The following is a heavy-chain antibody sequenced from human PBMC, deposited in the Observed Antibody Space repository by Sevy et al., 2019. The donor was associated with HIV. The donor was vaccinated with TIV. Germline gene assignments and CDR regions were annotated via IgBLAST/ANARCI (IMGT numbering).Heavy chain of an antibody. J-gene: IGHJ3*02. CDR1: GFTFGNYW. Sequence: GGSLRLSCAASGFTFGNYWMHWVRQAPGKGLEWVGRIKSKTDGGTTDYAAPVKGRFTISTDESKNTLYLQMNSLKTEDTAVYYCTTDTGISDYDFWSGRDDTFDNWGQGTMVTVSS. CDR3: TTDTGISDYDFWSGRDDTFDN. V-gene: IGHV3-15*01. CDR2: IKSKTDGGTT. D-gene: IGHD3-3*01.